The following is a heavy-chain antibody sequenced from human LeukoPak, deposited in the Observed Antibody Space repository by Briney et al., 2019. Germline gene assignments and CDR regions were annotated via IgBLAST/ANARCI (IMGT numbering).Heavy chain of an antibody. CDR1: GFAFSSNP. Sequence: GGSLRLSCAASGFAFSSNPMSWVRQAPGKGLEWVSTISGSASSIFSADSVKGRFTISRDNAKKTLYLQMNSLRAEDTAVYYCARDLITFGGVTAPFDYWGQGTLVTVSS. V-gene: IGHV3-23*01. CDR3: ARDLITFGGVTAPFDY. J-gene: IGHJ4*02. CDR2: ISGSASSI. D-gene: IGHD3-16*01.